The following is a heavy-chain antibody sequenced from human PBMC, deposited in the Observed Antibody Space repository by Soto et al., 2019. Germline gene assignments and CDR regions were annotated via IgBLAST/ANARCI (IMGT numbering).Heavy chain of an antibody. CDR1: GFTFENFA. J-gene: IGHJ5*02. D-gene: IGHD3-9*01. V-gene: IGHV3-9*01. CDR3: AKAPNLVTHWFDP. CDR2: FNWNSGTI. Sequence: EMQLVESGGGLVQTGRSLRLSYAVSGFTFENFALHWVRQAPGKGLEWVSGFNWNSGTIAYADSVMGRFTISSDNAKSSLYLHLNVLRPEDTAFYYCAKAPNLVTHWFDPWGQGTLVAVSS.